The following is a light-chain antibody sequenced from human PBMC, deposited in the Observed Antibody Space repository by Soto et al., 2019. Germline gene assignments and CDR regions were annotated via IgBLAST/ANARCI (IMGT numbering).Light chain of an antibody. J-gene: IGLJ2*01. CDR2: VKSDGSH. V-gene: IGLV4-69*01. Sequence: QLVLTQSPSASDSLGASVKLTCTLSSGHGNYVIAWHQQQPEKGPRYLMKVKSDGSHNKGDGIPDRFSGSSSGAERYLAISSLQSEDEADYYCQTWDTGIVVFGGGTKLTVL. CDR1: SGHGNYV. CDR3: QTWDTGIVV.